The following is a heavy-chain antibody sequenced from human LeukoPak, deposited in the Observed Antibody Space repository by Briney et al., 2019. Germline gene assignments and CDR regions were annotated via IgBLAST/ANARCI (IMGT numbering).Heavy chain of an antibody. V-gene: IGHV3-48*04. CDR1: GFTFSSYS. CDR2: ISSSSSSSI. J-gene: IGHJ4*02. CDR3: AGSILTGYPNFDY. D-gene: IGHD3-9*01. Sequence: GGSLRLSCAASGFTFSSYSMNWVRQAPGKGLEWVSYISSSSSSSIYDADSVRGRFTISRDNAKNSLYLQMNSLRAEDTAVYYCAGSILTGYPNFDYWGQGTLVTVSS.